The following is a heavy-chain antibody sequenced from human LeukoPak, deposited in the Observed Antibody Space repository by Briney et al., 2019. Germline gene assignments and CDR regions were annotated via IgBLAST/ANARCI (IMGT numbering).Heavy chain of an antibody. V-gene: IGHV1-69*06. CDR1: GYTFTSYG. D-gene: IGHD2-2*01. CDR2: IIPVFGTA. CDR3: ARDRSSSSDFGY. Sequence: ASVKVSCKASGYTFTSYGISWVRQAPGQGLEWMGGIIPVFGTANYAQKFQGRVTITADKSTSTAYMELSSLRSEDTAVYYCARDRSSSSDFGYWGQGTLVTVSS. J-gene: IGHJ4*02.